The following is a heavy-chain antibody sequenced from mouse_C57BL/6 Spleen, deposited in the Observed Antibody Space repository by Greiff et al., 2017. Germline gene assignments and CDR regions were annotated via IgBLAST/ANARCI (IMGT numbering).Heavy chain of an antibody. V-gene: IGHV5-4*01. J-gene: IGHJ1*03. Sequence: EVQLVESGGGLVKPGGSLKLSCAASGFTFSSYAMSWVRQTPAKRLEWVATISDGGSYTYYPDNVKGRFTISRDNAKNNLYLQMSHLKSEDTAMYYCARAYYGSSYGYFDVWGTGTTVTVSS. CDR1: GFTFSSYA. CDR3: ARAYYGSSYGYFDV. D-gene: IGHD1-1*01. CDR2: ISDGGSYT.